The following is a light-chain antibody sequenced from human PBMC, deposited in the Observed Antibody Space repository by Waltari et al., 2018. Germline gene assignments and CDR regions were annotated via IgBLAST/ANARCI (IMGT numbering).Light chain of an antibody. CDR2: GAS. V-gene: IGKV3-20*01. CDR3: QHYLRLPVT. Sequence: EIALTQSPGTLSLSVGESATVSCRASESVSRGLAWYQQKPGQAPRLLIYGASTRATGIPDRFSGSGSGTDFSLTISRLEPDDFAVYYCQHYLRLPVTFGQGTTVEI. CDR1: ESVSRG. J-gene: IGKJ1*01.